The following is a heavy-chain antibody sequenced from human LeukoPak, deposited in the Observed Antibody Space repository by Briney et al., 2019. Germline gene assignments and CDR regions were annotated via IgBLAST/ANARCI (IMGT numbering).Heavy chain of an antibody. CDR1: GFTFDDYA. D-gene: IGHD4-11*01. J-gene: IGHJ4*02. CDR3: AKDHSYSKVIDY. V-gene: IGHV3-9*01. CDR2: ISWNSGSI. Sequence: GGSLRLSCAASGFTFDDYAMHWVRQAPGKGLEWVSGISWNSGSIGYADSVKGRFTISRDNAKNSLYLQMNSLRAEDTALYYCAKDHSYSKVIDYWGQGTLVTVSS.